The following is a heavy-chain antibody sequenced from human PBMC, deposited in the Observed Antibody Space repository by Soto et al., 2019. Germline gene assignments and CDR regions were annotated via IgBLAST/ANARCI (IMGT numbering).Heavy chain of an antibody. Sequence: PGGSLRLSCAASGFTFSTYSLNWVRQAPGKGLEWVSSISSSGDYIYYADSVKGRFTISRDNAKSSLYLQINSLRADDTAIYYCARDLYGDYSFDYSGQGTLVTVSS. D-gene: IGHD4-17*01. J-gene: IGHJ4*02. V-gene: IGHV3-21*01. CDR1: GFTFSTYS. CDR2: ISSSGDYI. CDR3: ARDLYGDYSFDY.